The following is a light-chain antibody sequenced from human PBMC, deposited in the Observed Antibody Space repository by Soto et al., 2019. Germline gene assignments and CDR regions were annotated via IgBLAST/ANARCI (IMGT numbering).Light chain of an antibody. CDR1: NSNVGNNT. CDR3: AAWDDGLNGWL. V-gene: IGLV1-44*01. Sequence: TVLTQPPSASVTHWQMVTISCSGSNSNVGNNTVNWYQQFPGTSPRLLIEGNDQRPSGVPDRFSGSKSANSAALAISGLKSEDEPDYYCAAWDDGLNGWLFGGGTKVTVL. CDR2: GND. J-gene: IGLJ3*02.